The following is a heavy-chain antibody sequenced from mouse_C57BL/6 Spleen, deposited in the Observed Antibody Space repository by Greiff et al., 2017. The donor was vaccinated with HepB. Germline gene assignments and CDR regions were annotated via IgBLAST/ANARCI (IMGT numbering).Heavy chain of an antibody. Sequence: ESGPGLVKPSQSLSLTCSVTGYSITSGYYWNWIRQFPGNKLEWMGYISYDGSNNYNPSLKNRISITRDTSKNQFFLKLNSVTTEDTATYYCAREGLTLKGFAYWGQGTLVTVSA. D-gene: IGHD3-1*01. CDR3: AREGLTLKGFAY. J-gene: IGHJ3*01. CDR1: GYSITSGYY. V-gene: IGHV3-6*01. CDR2: ISYDGSN.